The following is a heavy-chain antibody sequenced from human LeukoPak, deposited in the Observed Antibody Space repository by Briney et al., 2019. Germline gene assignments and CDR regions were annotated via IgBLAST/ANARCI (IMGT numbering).Heavy chain of an antibody. CDR1: GGTFSSYA. Sequence: SVKVSCKASGGTFSSYAISWVRQAPGQGLEWMGRIIPILGIANYAQKFQGRVTITADKSTSTAYMELSSLRSEDTAVYYCARVRDSSGYYLGDAFDIWGQGTMVTVSS. J-gene: IGHJ3*02. CDR3: ARVRDSSGYYLGDAFDI. D-gene: IGHD3-22*01. CDR2: IIPILGIA. V-gene: IGHV1-69*04.